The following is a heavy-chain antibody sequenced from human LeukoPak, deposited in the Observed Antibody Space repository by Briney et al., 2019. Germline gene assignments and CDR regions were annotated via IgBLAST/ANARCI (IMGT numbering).Heavy chain of an antibody. Sequence: GGSLRLSCADSGFTFSSYWMSWVRQTPGKGLEWVADIKQDGSEKYYVDSVKGRFTISRDSAKNSLYLQMNSLRAEDMAVYYCARERSDILTGYNDAFDIWGQGTMVTVSS. CDR2: IKQDGSEK. CDR3: ARERSDILTGYNDAFDI. CDR1: GFTFSSYW. V-gene: IGHV3-7*01. D-gene: IGHD3-9*01. J-gene: IGHJ3*02.